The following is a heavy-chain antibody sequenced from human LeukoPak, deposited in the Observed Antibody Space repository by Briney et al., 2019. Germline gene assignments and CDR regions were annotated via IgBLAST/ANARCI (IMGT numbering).Heavy chain of an antibody. D-gene: IGHD2-2*01. CDR2: ISSSSSTI. Sequence: GGSLRLSCAASGFTFSSYSMNWVRQAPGKGLEWVSYISSSSSTIYYADSVKGRFTISRDNAKNSLYLQMNSLRAEDTAVYYCARGLGVVPAANFDYWGQGTLVTVSS. CDR3: ARGLGVVPAANFDY. V-gene: IGHV3-48*01. CDR1: GFTFSSYS. J-gene: IGHJ4*02.